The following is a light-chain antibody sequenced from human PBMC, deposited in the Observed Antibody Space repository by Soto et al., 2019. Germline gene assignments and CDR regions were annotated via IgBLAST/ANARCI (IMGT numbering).Light chain of an antibody. V-gene: IGKV1-5*01. CDR3: QHYNTYSWT. CDR1: QIVTGS. Sequence: IQMRQSPSTLSASVGDSVTITCRASQIVTGSLAWFQHKPGKAPTLLIYDDSSLESGVPSRFSGTGSGTTFTLTISRLQPEDFATYYCQHYNTYSWTFGQGTTVETK. J-gene: IGKJ1*01. CDR2: DDS.